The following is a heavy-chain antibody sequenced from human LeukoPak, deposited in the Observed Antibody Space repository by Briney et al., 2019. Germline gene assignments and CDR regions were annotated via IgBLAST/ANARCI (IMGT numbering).Heavy chain of an antibody. CDR3: ARGYSSSWYRRGIHYFDY. V-gene: IGHV3-48*01. D-gene: IGHD6-13*01. Sequence: GGALRLSCAASGFTFSSYSMNWVRQAPGRGLEWVSYISSSSSTIYYADSVKGRFTISRDNAKNSLYLQMNSLRAEDTAVYYCARGYSSSWYRRGIHYFDYWGQGTLVTVSS. CDR2: ISSSSSTI. CDR1: GFTFSSYS. J-gene: IGHJ4*02.